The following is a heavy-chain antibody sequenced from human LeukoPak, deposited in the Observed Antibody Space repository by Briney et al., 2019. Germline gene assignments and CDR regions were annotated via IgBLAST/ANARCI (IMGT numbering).Heavy chain of an antibody. V-gene: IGHV3-30*18. J-gene: IGHJ4*02. Sequence: GGSQRLSCAASGFTFSSYGMHWVRQAPGKGLEWVAVISYDGSNKYYADSVKGRFTISRDNSKNTLYLQMNSLRAEDTAVYYCAKDRAAYYFDYWGQGTLVTVSS. D-gene: IGHD6-25*01. CDR1: GFTFSSYG. CDR3: AKDRAAYYFDY. CDR2: ISYDGSNK.